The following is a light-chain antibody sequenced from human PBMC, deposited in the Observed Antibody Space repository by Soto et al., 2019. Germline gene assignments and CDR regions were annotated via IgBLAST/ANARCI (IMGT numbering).Light chain of an antibody. Sequence: QSALTQPASVSGSPGQSITISCAVTRDDIGAYDYVSWYQQHPGNAPKLLVYEVTNRPSGVSDRFSGSKSGNTASLTISGLQAEDEADYYCNSYTNSSAVVFGGGTKVTV. J-gene: IGLJ2*01. CDR2: EVT. CDR3: NSYTNSSAVV. CDR1: RDDIGAYDY. V-gene: IGLV2-14*01.